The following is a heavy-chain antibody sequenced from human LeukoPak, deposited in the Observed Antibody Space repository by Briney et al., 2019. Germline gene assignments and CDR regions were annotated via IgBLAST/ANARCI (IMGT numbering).Heavy chain of an antibody. CDR2: IRYDGSNK. D-gene: IGHD3-10*01. J-gene: IGHJ4*02. CDR1: GFTFSSYG. CDR3: ARESGSPYFDY. V-gene: IGHV3-30*02. Sequence: GGSLRLSCAASGFTFSSYGMHWVRQAPGKGLEWVAFIRYDGSNKYYADSVKGRFSISRDNSKNTLYLQMNSLRAEDTAVYYCARESGSPYFDYWGQGTLVTVSS.